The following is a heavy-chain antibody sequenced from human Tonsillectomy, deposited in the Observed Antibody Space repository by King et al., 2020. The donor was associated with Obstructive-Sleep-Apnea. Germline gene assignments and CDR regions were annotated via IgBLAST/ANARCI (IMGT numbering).Heavy chain of an antibody. Sequence: QLVQSGGGLVKPGGSLRLSCAASGFTFSSYSMNWVRQAPGKGLEWVSSISSSSSYIYYADSVKGRFTISRDNAKNSLYLQMNSLRAEDTAVYYCAGDLESSGGSCYNYWGQGTLVTVSS. CDR3: AGDLESSGGSCYNY. J-gene: IGHJ4*02. CDR2: ISSSSSYI. D-gene: IGHD2-15*01. CDR1: GFTFSSYS. V-gene: IGHV3-21*01.